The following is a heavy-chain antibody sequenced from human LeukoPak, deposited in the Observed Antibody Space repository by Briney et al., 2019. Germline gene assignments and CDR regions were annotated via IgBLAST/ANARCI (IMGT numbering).Heavy chain of an antibody. V-gene: IGHV4-59*12. CDR2: ISFSGST. D-gene: IGHD6-6*01. CDR1: SDSITTSY. CDR3: ARATRAARHFDY. J-gene: IGHJ4*02. Sequence: PSETLSLTCTVSSDSITTSYWSWIRQPPGKGLEWIAYISFSGSTNYNPSLKSRVTISVDTSKNQFSLKLSSVTAADTAVYYCARATRAARHFDYWGQGTLVTVSS.